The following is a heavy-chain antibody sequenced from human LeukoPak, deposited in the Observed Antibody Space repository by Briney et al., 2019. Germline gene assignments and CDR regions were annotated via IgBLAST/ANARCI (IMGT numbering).Heavy chain of an antibody. J-gene: IGHJ4*02. CDR2: ISGSGGTT. Sequence: GTSLRLSCTASGFSFSNFAMSWVRQAPGKGLEWVSVISGSGGTTHYADSVKGRFTISRDNSKNTLYLQMSSLRAEDTAVCYCAREVGGLDYWGQGTLVTVSS. CDR3: AREVGGLDY. V-gene: IGHV3-23*01. D-gene: IGHD1-26*01. CDR1: GFSFSNFA.